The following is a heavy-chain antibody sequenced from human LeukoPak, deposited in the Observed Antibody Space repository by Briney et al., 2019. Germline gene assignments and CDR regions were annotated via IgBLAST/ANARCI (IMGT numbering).Heavy chain of an antibody. D-gene: IGHD4-17*01. CDR1: GDSTSSHY. V-gene: IGHV4-59*11. CDR2: VYHTGST. Sequence: SETLSLTCNVSGDSTSSHYWSCIRHPPGKGLERIGFVYHTGSTNYNPSLKSRVTISVDTSKNQFSLKMSSVTAADTAVYYCAAKVTTRWYFDLWGRGTLVTVSS. J-gene: IGHJ2*01. CDR3: AAKVTTRWYFDL.